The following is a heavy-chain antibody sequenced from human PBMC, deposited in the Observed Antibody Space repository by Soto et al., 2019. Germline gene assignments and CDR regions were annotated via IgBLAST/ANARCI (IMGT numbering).Heavy chain of an antibody. D-gene: IGHD6-19*01. Sequence: SETLSLTCTVSGGSISSGGYYWSWIRQSPGKGLEWLGYVYYTGSTNYSPSLRSRVSISVDTSKNEFSLRLSSVTAADTAVYFCARSVAVPGAHIDYWGQGTQVTVSS. CDR1: GGSISSGGYY. CDR2: VYYTGST. V-gene: IGHV4-61*08. CDR3: ARSVAVPGAHIDY. J-gene: IGHJ4*02.